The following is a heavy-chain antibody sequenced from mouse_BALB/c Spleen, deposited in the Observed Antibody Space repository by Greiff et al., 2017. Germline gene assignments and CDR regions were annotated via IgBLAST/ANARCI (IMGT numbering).Heavy chain of an antibody. V-gene: IGHV1-87*01. CDR3: ASDGAHY. J-gene: IGHJ2*01. Sequence: QVQLQQSGAELARPGASVKLSCKASGYTFTSYWMQWVKQRPGQGLEWIGAIYPGDGDTRYTQKFKGKATLTADKSSSTAYMQLSSLASEDSAVYYCASDGAHYWGQGTTLTVSS. D-gene: IGHD2-13*01. CDR2: IYPGDGDT. CDR1: GYTFTSYW.